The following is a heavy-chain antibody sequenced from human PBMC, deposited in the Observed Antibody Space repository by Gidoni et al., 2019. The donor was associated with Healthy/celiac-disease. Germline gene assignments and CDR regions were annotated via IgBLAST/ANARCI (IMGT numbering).Heavy chain of an antibody. CDR3: TTDLMVTGRNYYGMDV. V-gene: IGHV3-15*01. J-gene: IGHJ6*02. CDR1: GFTFSNAW. Sequence: EVQLVEAGGGLVKPGGSLRLSCAASGFTFSNAWMSWVRQATGMGREWVGRIKSKTDGGTTDYAAPVKGRFTISRDDSKNTLYLQMNSLKTEDTAVYYCTTDLMVTGRNYYGMDVWGQGTTVTVSS. D-gene: IGHD3-10*01. CDR2: IKSKTDGGTT.